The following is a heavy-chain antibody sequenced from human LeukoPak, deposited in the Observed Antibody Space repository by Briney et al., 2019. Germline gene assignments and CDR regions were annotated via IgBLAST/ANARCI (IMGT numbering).Heavy chain of an antibody. CDR3: VQSYYGAKEYYYFDY. CDR1: GFTFSSYA. D-gene: IGHD1-26*01. CDR2: ISYDGSNK. V-gene: IGHV3-30-3*01. J-gene: IGHJ4*02. Sequence: GGSLRLSCAASGFTFSSYAMHWVRQAPGKGLEWVAVISYDGSNKYYADSVKGRFTISRDNSKNTLYLQMNSLRAEDTAVYYCVQSYYGAKEYYYFDYWDQGTLVTVSS.